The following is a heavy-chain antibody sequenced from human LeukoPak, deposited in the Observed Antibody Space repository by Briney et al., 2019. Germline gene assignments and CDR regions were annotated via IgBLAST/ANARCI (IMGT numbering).Heavy chain of an antibody. V-gene: IGHV3-23*01. D-gene: IGHD2-21*01. J-gene: IGHJ4*02. CDR1: GFTFSSYA. Sequence: GGSLRLSCAASGFTFSSYALGWVRQAPGKGLEWVSVISGSGANTYYANSVRGRFTISRDSSRNTLYLQVSSLGADDTAVYYCAKDMGRGGGAVIDYWGQGTLVTVSS. CDR2: ISGSGANT. CDR3: AKDMGRGGGAVIDY.